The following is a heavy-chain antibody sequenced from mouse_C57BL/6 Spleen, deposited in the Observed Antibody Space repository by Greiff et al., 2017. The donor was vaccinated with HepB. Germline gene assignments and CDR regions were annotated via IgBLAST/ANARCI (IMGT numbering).Heavy chain of an antibody. CDR1: GYAFPNYL. J-gene: IGHJ4*01. Sequence: QVQLQQSGAELVRPGTSVKVSCKASGYAFPNYLIEWVKQRPGQGLEWIGVINPGSGGTNYNEKFKGKATLTADKSSSTAYMQLSSLTSEDSAVYFCARVGNWGYYAMDYWGQGTSVTVSS. D-gene: IGHD2-1*01. CDR3: ARVGNWGYYAMDY. V-gene: IGHV1-54*01. CDR2: INPGSGGT.